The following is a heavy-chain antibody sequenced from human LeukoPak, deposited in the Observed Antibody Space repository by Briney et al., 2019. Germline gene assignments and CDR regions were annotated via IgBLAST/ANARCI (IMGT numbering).Heavy chain of an antibody. CDR3: ARTRIPAQYCSSTSCYAFDI. Sequence: SETLSLTCTVSGGSISSYYWSWIRQPPGKGLEWIGYIYYSGSTNYNPSLKSRVTISVDTSKNQFSLKLSSVTAADTAVYYCARTRIPAQYCSSTSCYAFDIWGQGTMVTVSS. D-gene: IGHD2-2*01. CDR2: IYYSGST. V-gene: IGHV4-59*01. J-gene: IGHJ3*02. CDR1: GGSISSYY.